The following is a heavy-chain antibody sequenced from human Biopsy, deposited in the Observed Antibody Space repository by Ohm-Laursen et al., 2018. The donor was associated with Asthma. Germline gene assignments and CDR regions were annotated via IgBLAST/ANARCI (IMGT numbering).Heavy chain of an antibody. CDR3: ARGIGLSGYDFWSGYSATPNWFDP. D-gene: IGHD3-3*01. CDR2: IYYSGST. Sequence: SQTLSLTWTVSGGSISSGGYYWSWIRQHPGKGLEWIGYIYYSGSTYYNPSLKSRVTISVDTSKNQFSLKLSSVTAADTAVYYCARGIGLSGYDFWSGYSATPNWFDPWGQGTLVTVSS. V-gene: IGHV4-31*02. J-gene: IGHJ5*02. CDR1: GGSISSGGYY.